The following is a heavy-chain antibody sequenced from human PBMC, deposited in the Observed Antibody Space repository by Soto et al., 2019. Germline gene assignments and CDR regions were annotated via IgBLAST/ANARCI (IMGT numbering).Heavy chain of an antibody. Sequence: GASVKVSCKASGYTFTGYYLHWVRQAPGQGLEWMGGIIPIFGTANYAQKFQGRVTITADESTSTAYMELSSLRSEDTAVYYCARAFSTVTFYYYYGMDVWGQGTTVTVSS. CDR2: IIPIFGTA. CDR3: ARAFSTVTFYYYYGMDV. V-gene: IGHV1-69*13. CDR1: GYTFTGYY. J-gene: IGHJ6*02. D-gene: IGHD4-4*01.